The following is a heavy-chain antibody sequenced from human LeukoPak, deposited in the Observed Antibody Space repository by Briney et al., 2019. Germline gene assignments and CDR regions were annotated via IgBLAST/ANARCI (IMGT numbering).Heavy chain of an antibody. CDR1: GYTFTSYY. CDR2: INPSGGST. Sequence: ASVKVSCKASGYTFTSYYMHWVRQAPGQGLEWMGIINPSGGSTSYAQKFQGRVTMTRDTSTSTVYMELSSLRSEDTAVYYCARRLLGYCSGGSCYSGYFQHWGQGTLVTVSS. V-gene: IGHV1-46*01. J-gene: IGHJ1*01. D-gene: IGHD2-15*01. CDR3: ARRLLGYCSGGSCYSGYFQH.